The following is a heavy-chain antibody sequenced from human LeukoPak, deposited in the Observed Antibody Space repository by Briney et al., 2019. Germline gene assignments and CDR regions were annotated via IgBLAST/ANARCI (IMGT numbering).Heavy chain of an antibody. Sequence: AASVKVSCTASGYTFRNYYIHWVRQAPGHGLEYMGWINFNRGDTNYAEKFQGRVTMTRDTSIDTVYMDLSSLRSDDTALYYCARDKSNGIGIVYWGQGTPVTVSS. CDR2: INFNRGDT. J-gene: IGHJ4*02. D-gene: IGHD1-26*01. V-gene: IGHV1-2*02. CDR1: GYTFRNYY. CDR3: ARDKSNGIGIVY.